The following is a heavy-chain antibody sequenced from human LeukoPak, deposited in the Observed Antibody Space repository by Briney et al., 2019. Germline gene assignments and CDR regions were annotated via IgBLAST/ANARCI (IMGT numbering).Heavy chain of an antibody. D-gene: IGHD3-16*02. CDR2: IYYSGST. V-gene: IGHV4-31*03. Sequence: SETLSLTCTVSGGSISSGGYYWSWIRQHPGKGLEWIGYIYYSGSTYYNPSLKSRVTISVDTSKNQFSLKLSSVTAADTAVYYCARVSGLSGWLDYWDQGTLVTVSS. CDR1: GGSISSGGYY. CDR3: ARVSGLSGWLDY. J-gene: IGHJ4*02.